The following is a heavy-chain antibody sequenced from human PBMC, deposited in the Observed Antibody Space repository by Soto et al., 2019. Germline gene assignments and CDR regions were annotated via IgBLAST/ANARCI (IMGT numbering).Heavy chain of an antibody. V-gene: IGHV1-18*01. Sequence: QVKLVQSGAEVKKPGASVKISCKASGYTSTTSAISWVRQAPGQGLEWMGRISVHNGDPNYAQNCQGRVTMTTDTSTSTAYMELRSLRSDDTAVYYCARDPGLPLGGNFDYWGQGALVTVSS. CDR3: ARDPGLPLGGNFDY. J-gene: IGHJ4*02. D-gene: IGHD4-17*01. CDR2: ISVHNGDP. CDR1: GYTSTTSA.